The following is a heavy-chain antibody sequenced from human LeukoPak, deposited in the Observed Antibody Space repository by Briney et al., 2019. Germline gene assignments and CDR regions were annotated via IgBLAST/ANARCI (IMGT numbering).Heavy chain of an antibody. J-gene: IGHJ3*02. Sequence: GASVKVSCKAFGYTFSSHAMNWVRQVPGQGLELMGWINTNTGIPTYAQGFAGRFVFSLDTSVTTAYLQITSLKAEDTAVYYCARDLVSAGFDIWGQGTMVTVSS. CDR1: GYTFSSHA. CDR2: INTNTGIP. V-gene: IGHV7-4-1*02. CDR3: ARDLVSAGFDI. D-gene: IGHD6-6*01.